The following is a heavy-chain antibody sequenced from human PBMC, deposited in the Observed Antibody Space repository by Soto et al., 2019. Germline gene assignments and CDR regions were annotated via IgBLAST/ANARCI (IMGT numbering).Heavy chain of an antibody. D-gene: IGHD3-3*01. V-gene: IGHV3-33*01. CDR1: GFTFSSYG. CDR2: IWYDGSNK. J-gene: IGHJ6*02. CDR3: ARDGGMNYYYYYGMDV. Sequence: QVQLVESGGGVVQPGRSLRLSCAASGFTFSSYGMHWVRQAPGKGLEWVAVIWYDGSNKYYADSVKGRFTISRDNSKNTLYLQMNSPRAEDTAVYYCARDGGMNYYYYYGMDVWGQGTTVTVSS.